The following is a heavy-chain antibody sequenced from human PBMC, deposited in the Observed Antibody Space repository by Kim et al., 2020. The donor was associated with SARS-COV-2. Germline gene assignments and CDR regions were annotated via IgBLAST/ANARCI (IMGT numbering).Heavy chain of an antibody. CDR2: INADRSVI. CDR3: ARGTGSYGFDS. J-gene: IGHJ4*02. CDR1: GFTFSSHW. Sequence: GGSLRLSCAASGFTFSSHWMHWVRQAPGKGLVWVSRINADRSVIQYSGSVKGRFTISRDNARSTVDLQMNSLRPEDTAVYYCARGTGSYGFDSWGQGVLVAVSS. V-gene: IGHV3-74*03. D-gene: IGHD3-10*01.